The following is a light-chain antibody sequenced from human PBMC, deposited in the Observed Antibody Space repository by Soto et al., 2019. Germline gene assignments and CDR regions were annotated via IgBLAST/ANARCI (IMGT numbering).Light chain of an antibody. Sequence: QLVQTQSPSASASLGASVKLTCTLSSGHSSYAIAWHQQQPEKGPRYLMKLNSDGSHSKGDGIPDRFSGSSSGAERYLTISSLQSEDEADYYCQTWGTGIVVFGGGTKLTVL. CDR1: SGHSSYA. V-gene: IGLV4-69*01. CDR3: QTWGTGIVV. CDR2: LNSDGSH. J-gene: IGLJ2*01.